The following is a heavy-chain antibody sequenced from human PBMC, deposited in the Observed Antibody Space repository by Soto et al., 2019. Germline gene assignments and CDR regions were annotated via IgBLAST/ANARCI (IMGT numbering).Heavy chain of an antibody. CDR2: VKSNSDGGTT. CDR3: NTCSRGNCYGPVDA. V-gene: IGHV3-15*01. J-gene: IGHJ6*04. CDR1: GFTFTNAW. Sequence: EVQLVESGGGLVKHGGSLRLSCTASGFTFTNAWMSWVRQAPGKGLEWVGRVKSNSDGGTTDYAAPVKGRFTISRDDSKNTLYLQMNSLEIEDTAVYYCNTCSRGNCYGPVDAWGKGAAVTVSS. D-gene: IGHD2-15*01.